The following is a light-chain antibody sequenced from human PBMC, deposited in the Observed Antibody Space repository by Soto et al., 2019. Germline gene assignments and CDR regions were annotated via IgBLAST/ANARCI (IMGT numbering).Light chain of an antibody. CDR1: SSEVGSYNH. CDR3: CSYTSSSTYV. V-gene: IGLV2-14*01. J-gene: IGLJ1*01. CDR2: DVS. Sequence: QAALTQPSSVFGSPGQSIPISCTGTSSEVGSYNHVSLFQQYPGKAPKLMIYDVSNRPSGVSNRFSGSKSGNTASLTISGLQAEDEADYYCCSYTSSSTYVFGTGTKVTVL.